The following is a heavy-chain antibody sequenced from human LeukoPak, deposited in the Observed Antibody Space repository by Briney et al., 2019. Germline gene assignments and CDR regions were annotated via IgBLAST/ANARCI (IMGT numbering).Heavy chain of an antibody. J-gene: IGHJ4*02. V-gene: IGHV3-74*01. CDR3: VRGQTIDY. CDR2: IKSDGTGI. Sequence: GGSLRLSCTPSGFTFSNYRMYWVRQAPGKGLVWVSRIKSDGTGITYTDSVEGRFTISRDNAKNTLYLQMNSLRDEDTAVYYCVRGQTIDYWGQGTLVTVSS. CDR1: GFTFSNYR. D-gene: IGHD3-3*01.